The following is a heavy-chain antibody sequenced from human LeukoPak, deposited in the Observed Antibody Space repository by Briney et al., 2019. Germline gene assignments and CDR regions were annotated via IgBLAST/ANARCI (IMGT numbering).Heavy chain of an antibody. D-gene: IGHD2-8*01. J-gene: IGHJ4*02. CDR1: GYTFTDNY. V-gene: IGHV1-2*02. Sequence: GASVKVSCKASGYTFTDNYIHWVRQAPGQGLEWMAWINPDSGGTKYSQNFQGRVTVTRDTSISTAYIKLSGLRSDDTAVFYCARELYGAAFDYWGQGTLITVSS. CDR3: ARELYGAAFDY. CDR2: INPDSGGT.